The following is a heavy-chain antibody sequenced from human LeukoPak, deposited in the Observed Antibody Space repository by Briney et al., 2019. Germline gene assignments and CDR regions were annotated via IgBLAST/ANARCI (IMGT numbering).Heavy chain of an antibody. CDR1: GFTFSNYW. D-gene: IGHD5-24*01. J-gene: IGHJ4*02. V-gene: IGHV3-74*03. CDR2: IYNDGSGP. Sequence: GGSLRLSCAASGFTFSNYWMHWVRQAPGKGLVWVSRIYNDGSGPSYADSVKGRFTISRDNAKDMLYLQMNSLEADDTAVYYCARGLEMSTINELNYWGQGTLVAVSS. CDR3: ARGLEMSTINELNY.